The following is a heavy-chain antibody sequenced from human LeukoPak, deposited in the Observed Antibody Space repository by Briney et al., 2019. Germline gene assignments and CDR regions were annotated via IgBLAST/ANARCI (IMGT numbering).Heavy chain of an antibody. J-gene: IGHJ4*02. V-gene: IGHV3-7*01. CDR1: GFTFSSYW. CDR2: IKQDGSEK. CDR3: ARDQFLVWMTVTPGAFDY. D-gene: IGHD2-21*02. Sequence: PGGSLRLSCAASGFTFSSYWMSWVRQAPGTGLEWVANIKQDGSEKYYVDSVKGRFTISRDDAKNSLYLQMNSLRAEDTAVYYCARDQFLVWMTVTPGAFDYWGQGTLVTVSS.